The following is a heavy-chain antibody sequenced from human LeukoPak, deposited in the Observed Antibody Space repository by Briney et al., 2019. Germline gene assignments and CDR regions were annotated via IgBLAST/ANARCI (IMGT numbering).Heavy chain of an antibody. CDR1: GFIFNKKG. Sequence: GGSLRLSCAASGFIFNKKGMHWVRQAPGKGLEWVSSISSSSSYIYYADSVKGRFSISRDNSKNTVYLQMSSLRAEDTAVYYCAREEGYRRYFALWGRGTLVTVSS. V-gene: IGHV3-21*03. CDR2: ISSSSSYI. CDR3: AREEGYRRYFAL. J-gene: IGHJ2*01. D-gene: IGHD3-16*02.